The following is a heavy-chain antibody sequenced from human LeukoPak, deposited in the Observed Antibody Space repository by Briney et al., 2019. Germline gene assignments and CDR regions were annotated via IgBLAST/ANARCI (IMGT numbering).Heavy chain of an antibody. Sequence: GGSLRLSCAASGFTFSIYGMHWVRQAPGKGLEWVAFIRYDGSNKYYADSVKGRLTISRDNSKNTLYLQMNSLRAEDTAVYYCAKDLISRVAGTDAFDIWGQGTMVTVSS. CDR1: GFTFSIYG. D-gene: IGHD6-19*01. V-gene: IGHV3-30*02. CDR2: IRYDGSNK. J-gene: IGHJ3*02. CDR3: AKDLISRVAGTDAFDI.